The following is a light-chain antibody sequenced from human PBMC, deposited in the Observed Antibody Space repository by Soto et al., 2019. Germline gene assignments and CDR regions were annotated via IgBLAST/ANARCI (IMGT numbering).Light chain of an antibody. CDR1: SSDVGSHNL. CDR2: EVN. V-gene: IGLV2-14*02. Sequence: HSALTQPASVSGSPGQSITISCTGTSSDVGSHNLVSWYQQHPGKAPKLMIYEVNNRPSGVSYRFSGSKSGNTASLTISGLQAEDEADYYCSSFTSSSTYVFGAGTKVTVL. CDR3: SSFTSSSTYV. J-gene: IGLJ1*01.